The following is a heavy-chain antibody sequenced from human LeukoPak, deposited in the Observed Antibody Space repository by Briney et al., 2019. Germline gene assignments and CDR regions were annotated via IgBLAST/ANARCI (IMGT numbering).Heavy chain of an antibody. V-gene: IGHV3-7*01. Sequence: QPGGSLRLSCAASGFIFSPYWVTWVRQAPGMGLEWVANMREDGGDKFYVDSVRGRFTISRDNAKNSVYLQMNSLRVEDTGVYYCARVRTEWYIDLWGRGTLVTVST. J-gene: IGHJ2*01. D-gene: IGHD2-8*02. CDR1: GFIFSPYW. CDR2: MREDGGDK. CDR3: ARVRTEWYIDL.